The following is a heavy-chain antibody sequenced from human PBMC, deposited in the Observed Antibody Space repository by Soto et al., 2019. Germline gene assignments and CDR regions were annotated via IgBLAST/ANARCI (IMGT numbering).Heavy chain of an antibody. CDR2: IYYSAST. D-gene: IGHD6-13*01. J-gene: IGHJ5*02. CDR3: ARSLGYLGGIATKHNWFDR. CDR1: ASSISSTAYY. V-gene: IGHV4-31*03. Sequence: SVTLSLTCTVSASSISSTAYYWSCNRQHPVKRLECIGYIYYSASTYYNPSLKSRVTISVDTSKNQCSLRVSFVTAADTAVYYCARSLGYLGGIATKHNWFDRWGQETLVSVAS.